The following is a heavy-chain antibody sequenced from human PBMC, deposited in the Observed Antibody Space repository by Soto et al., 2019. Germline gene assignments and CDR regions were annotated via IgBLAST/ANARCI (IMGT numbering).Heavy chain of an antibody. CDR1: GGSFSGYY. CDR3: ARGDSSSLYYYYGVDV. CDR2: INHSGST. J-gene: IGHJ6*02. D-gene: IGHD6-6*01. V-gene: IGHV4-34*01. Sequence: PSLTCAVYGGSFSGYYWSWIRQHPGKGLEWVGEINHSGSTNYNPSLKSRVTISVDTSKNQFSLKLSSVTAADTAVYYCARGDSSSLYYYYGVDVWGQGTTVTVSS.